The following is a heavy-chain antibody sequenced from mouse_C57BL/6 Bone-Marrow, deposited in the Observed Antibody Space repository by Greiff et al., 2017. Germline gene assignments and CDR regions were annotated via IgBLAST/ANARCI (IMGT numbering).Heavy chain of an antibody. D-gene: IGHD1-1*01. CDR2: ISYDGSN. V-gene: IGHV3-6*01. CDR1: GYSITSGYY. Sequence: DVKLQESGPGLVKPSQSLSLTCSVTGYSITSGYYWNWIRQFPGNKLEWMGYISYDGSNNYNPSLKNRISITRDTSKNQFFLKLNSVTTEDTATYYCARHYYGSSWYFDVWGTGTTVTVSS. J-gene: IGHJ1*03. CDR3: ARHYYGSSWYFDV.